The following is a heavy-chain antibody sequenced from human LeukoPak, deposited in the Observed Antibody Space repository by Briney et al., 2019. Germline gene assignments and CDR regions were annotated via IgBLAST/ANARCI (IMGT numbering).Heavy chain of an antibody. CDR1: GGTFSSYA. J-gene: IGHJ6*03. D-gene: IGHD6-13*01. CDR3: ARGRLSSSWTGGTYYYYYYMDV. V-gene: IGHV1-69*05. Sequence: ASVKVSCKASGGTFSSYAISWVRQAPGQGLEWMGGIIPIFGTANYAQKCQGRVTITTDESTSTAYVELSSLRSEDTAVYYCARGRLSSSWTGGTYYYYYYMDVWGKGTTVTVSS. CDR2: IIPIFGTA.